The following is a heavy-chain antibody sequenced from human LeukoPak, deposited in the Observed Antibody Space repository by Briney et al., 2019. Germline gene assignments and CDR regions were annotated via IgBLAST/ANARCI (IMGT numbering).Heavy chain of an antibody. CDR3: ARDSPMITFGGVMVTRFDP. V-gene: IGHV1-18*01. D-gene: IGHD3-16*01. Sequence: ASVTVSFTASGYTFTICGISWVRQAPGQGLAWVGWISAYNGNTNYSQKLQGRVTITTHTPTSRAYMELRSLRSDDTAVYYCARDSPMITFGGVMVTRFDPWGQGTLVTVSS. CDR2: ISAYNGNT. J-gene: IGHJ5*02. CDR1: GYTFTICG.